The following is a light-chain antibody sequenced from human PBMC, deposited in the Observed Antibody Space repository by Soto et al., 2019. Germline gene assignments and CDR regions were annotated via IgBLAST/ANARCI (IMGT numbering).Light chain of an antibody. CDR2: GNR. Sequence: QSVLTQPPSVSGAPGQRVTISCTGSSSNIGAGYDVHWYQQLPGTAPKLVIYGNRNRPSGVPDRFSGSKSGTSASLAITGLQAEDEAEYYCSSYTGGNPSYVFGTGTKLTVL. V-gene: IGLV1-40*01. J-gene: IGLJ1*01. CDR1: SSNIGAGYD. CDR3: SSYTGGNPSYV.